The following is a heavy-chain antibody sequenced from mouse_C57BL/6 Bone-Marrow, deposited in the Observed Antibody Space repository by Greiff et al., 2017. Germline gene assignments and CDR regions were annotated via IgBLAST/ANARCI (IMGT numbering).Heavy chain of an antibody. J-gene: IGHJ1*03. D-gene: IGHD1-1*01. V-gene: IGHV1-64*01. CDR1: GYTFTSYW. Sequence: QVQLKQPGAELVKPGASVKLSCKASGYTFTSYWMHWVKQRPGQGLEWIGMIHPNSGSTNYNEKFKSKATLTVDKSSSTAYMQLSSLTSEDSAVYYCARSYYYGSPYFDVWAQGPRSPSPQ. CDR2: IHPNSGST. CDR3: ARSYYYGSPYFDV.